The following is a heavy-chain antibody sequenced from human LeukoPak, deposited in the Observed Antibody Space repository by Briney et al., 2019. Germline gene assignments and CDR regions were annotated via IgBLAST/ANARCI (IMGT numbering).Heavy chain of an antibody. CDR2: MYYTGST. CDR1: GGSISSGDYY. D-gene: IGHD2-2*01. J-gene: IGHJ4*02. V-gene: IGHV4-30-4*08. CDR3: ARHLYPRDYFDY. Sequence: PSQTLSLTCTVSGGSISSGDYYWSWIRQPPGKGLEWIGYMYYTGSTYYNPSLKSRVTISVDTSKNQFSLKLSSVTAADTAVYYCARHLYPRDYFDYWGQGTLVTVSS.